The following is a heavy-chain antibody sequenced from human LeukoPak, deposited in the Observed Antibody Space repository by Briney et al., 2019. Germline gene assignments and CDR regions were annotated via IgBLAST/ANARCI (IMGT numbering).Heavy chain of an antibody. CDR3: ARDGTAAGLYFDL. J-gene: IGHJ4*01. V-gene: IGHV3-7*01. CDR2: IRQDGSEK. D-gene: IGHD6-13*01. CDR1: GFTFTDYW. Sequence: GGSLRLSCEVSGFTFTDYWMNWVRQAPGKGPEWVASIRQDGSEKTYVDSVKGRFTISRDNTKNSLSLQLNGPSAEDTAVYYCARDGTAAGLYFDLWGQGTLVTVSS.